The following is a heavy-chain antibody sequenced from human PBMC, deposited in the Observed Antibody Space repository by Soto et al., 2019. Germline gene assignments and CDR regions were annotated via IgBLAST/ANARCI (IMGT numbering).Heavy chain of an antibody. J-gene: IGHJ5*02. CDR2: INPSGGST. V-gene: IGHV1-46*01. CDR1: GYTFTSYY. Sequence: GASVKVSCKASGYTFTSYYMHWVRQAPGQGLEWMGIINPSGGSTSYAQKFQGRVTMTRDTSTSTVYMELSSLRSEDTVVYYCAREGLERRFDPWGQGTLVTVSS. D-gene: IGHD1-1*01. CDR3: AREGLERRFDP.